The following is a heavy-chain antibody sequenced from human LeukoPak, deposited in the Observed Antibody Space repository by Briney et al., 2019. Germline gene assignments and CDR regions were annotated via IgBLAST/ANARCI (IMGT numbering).Heavy chain of an antibody. V-gene: IGHV4-59*08. J-gene: IGHJ4*02. CDR1: GVSISSYY. CDR3: AIFGSDTYGYKYYFDS. CDR2: ISYSGSA. D-gene: IGHD3-16*01. Sequence: SQSLSLTCAVSGVSISSYYWSSICRRPGKGLHYIGYISYSGSANSTSSLKSRVSMSSDTSKSQISLELRSVTAEETPLYSCAIFGSDTYGYKYYFDSWGQGALVTVSS.